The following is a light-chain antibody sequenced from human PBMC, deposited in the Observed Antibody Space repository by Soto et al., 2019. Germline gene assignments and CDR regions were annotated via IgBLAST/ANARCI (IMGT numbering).Light chain of an antibody. J-gene: IGLJ3*02. CDR1: SSDVGDYNY. CDR3: CSYAGSYTWV. V-gene: IGLV2-11*01. Sequence: QSALTQPRSVSGSPGQSVTISCTGTSSDVGDYNYVSWYQQHPGNAPKLLIYAVNMLPSGVPDRFSGSKSGNTASLTISGLQAEDEADYSCCSYAGSYTWVFGGGTKLTV. CDR2: AVN.